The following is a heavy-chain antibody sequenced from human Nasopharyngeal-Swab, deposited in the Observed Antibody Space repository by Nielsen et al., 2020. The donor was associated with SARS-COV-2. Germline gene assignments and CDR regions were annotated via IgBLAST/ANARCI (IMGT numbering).Heavy chain of an antibody. CDR2: IGSDGSNK. CDR1: GFTFSSYG. D-gene: IGHD3-10*01. Sequence: GESLKISCAASGFTFSSYGMHWVRQAPGKGLEWVAVIGSDGSNKYYADSVKGRFTISRDNSKNTLKLQMNSLRAEDTAVYYCARRYGLSAVFEGDYWGQGTLVTVSS. J-gene: IGHJ4*02. V-gene: IGHV3-33*08. CDR3: ARRYGLSAVFEGDY.